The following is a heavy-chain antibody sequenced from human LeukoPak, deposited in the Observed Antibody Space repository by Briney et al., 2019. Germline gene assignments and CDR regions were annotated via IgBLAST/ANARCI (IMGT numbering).Heavy chain of an antibody. CDR3: ASANYQH. CDR2: MNPNSGDT. D-gene: IGHD2-8*01. Sequence: ASVKVSCKASGYTFTSFDINWVRQATGQGLEWMGWMNPNSGDTAYAQSFQGRVTISRTTSQSTAYMELSSLRSEDTAVYYCASANYQHWGQGTLVTVSS. V-gene: IGHV1-8*03. CDR1: GYTFTSFD. J-gene: IGHJ1*01.